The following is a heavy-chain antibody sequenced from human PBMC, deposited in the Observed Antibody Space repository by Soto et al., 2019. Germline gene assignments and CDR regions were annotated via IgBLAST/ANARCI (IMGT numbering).Heavy chain of an antibody. D-gene: IGHD2-15*01. CDR2: ISYDGSHK. CDR1: GFTFSNYG. CDR3: AKDAAPRYCSRSSCHPAGAY. V-gene: IGHV3-30*18. Sequence: QVQLVESGGGVVQPGRSLRLSCAGSGFTFSNYGLHWVRQAPGKGLEWVAVISYDGSHKYYADSVKGRFTISRDNSNNMLYLQMDSLRAEDTAVYYCAKDAAPRYCSRSSCHPAGAYWGQGTLVTVSS. J-gene: IGHJ4*02.